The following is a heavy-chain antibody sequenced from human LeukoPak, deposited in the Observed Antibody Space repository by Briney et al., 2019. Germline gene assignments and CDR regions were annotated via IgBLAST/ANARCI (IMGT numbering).Heavy chain of an antibody. J-gene: IGHJ5*02. CDR3: ARDFGVAVVR. D-gene: IGHD3-16*01. Sequence: ASVKVSCKASGYAFTNYYMHWVRQAPGQGLEWMGIINPSGSSTSYAQKFQGRVTMTRDTSISTAYMELSRLGSDDTAVYYCARDFGVAVVRWGQGTLVTVSS. V-gene: IGHV1-46*01. CDR2: INPSGSST. CDR1: GYAFTNYY.